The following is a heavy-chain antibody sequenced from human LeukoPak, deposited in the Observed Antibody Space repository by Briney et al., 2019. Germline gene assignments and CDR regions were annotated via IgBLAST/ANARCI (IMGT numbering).Heavy chain of an antibody. Sequence: GSLRLSCAASGFTFDDYAMHWIRQPPGKGLEWIGYIHYSGRTNYNPSLKSRVTISIDTSKNQFSLKVRSVTAADTAMYYCATGREYSSFDYWGQGTLVTVSS. V-gene: IGHV4-59*01. CDR1: GFTFDDYA. D-gene: IGHD5-18*01. CDR2: IHYSGRT. J-gene: IGHJ4*02. CDR3: ATGREYSSFDY.